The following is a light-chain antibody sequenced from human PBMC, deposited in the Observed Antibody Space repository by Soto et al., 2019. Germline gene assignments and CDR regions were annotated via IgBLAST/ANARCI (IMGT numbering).Light chain of an antibody. V-gene: IGKV3-20*01. CDR1: QSVSSSY. J-gene: IGKJ3*01. CDR3: QQYGSSPVT. CDR2: GAS. Sequence: EIVLTQSPGTLSLSPGERATLSCRASQSVSSSYLACYQQKPGQAPRLLIYGASSRATGIPDRFSGSGSGTDFTLTISRLEPEDFAVYYCQQYGSSPVTFGPGTKVDIK.